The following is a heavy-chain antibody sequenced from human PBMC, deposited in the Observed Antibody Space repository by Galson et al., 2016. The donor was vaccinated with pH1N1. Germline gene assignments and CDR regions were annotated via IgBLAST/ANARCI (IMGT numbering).Heavy chain of an antibody. D-gene: IGHD4-17*01. V-gene: IGHV1-69*13. J-gene: IGHJ4*02. CDR1: GGTFSSYA. Sequence: SVKVSCKASGGTFSSYAISWVRQAPGHGLEWMGGIIPIFGILNYAQNFQGRVTITADVFTSTAYMELSSLTSEDTAVYYCAGAGFGAYKFDSWGQGTLVTVSS. CDR2: IIPIFGIL. CDR3: AGAGFGAYKFDS.